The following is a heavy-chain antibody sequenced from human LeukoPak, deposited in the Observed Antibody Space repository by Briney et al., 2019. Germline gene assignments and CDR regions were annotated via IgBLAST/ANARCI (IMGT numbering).Heavy chain of an antibody. CDR3: ARALYSSSWRYYFDY. J-gene: IGHJ4*02. Sequence: SETLSLTCTVSGGSISSYYWSWIRQPPGKGLEWIGYIYYTGSAYYNPSLKSRVTISVDTSKNQFSLKLSSVTAADTAVYYCARALYSSSWRYYFDYWGQGTLVTVSS. CDR2: IYYTGSA. D-gene: IGHD6-13*01. V-gene: IGHV4-59*12. CDR1: GGSISSYY.